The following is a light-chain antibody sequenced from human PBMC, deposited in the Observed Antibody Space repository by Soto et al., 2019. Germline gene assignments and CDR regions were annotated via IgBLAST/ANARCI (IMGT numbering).Light chain of an antibody. Sequence: QSALTQPASVSASPGQSITIPCTGTSSDVGSYNLVSWFQQHPGKVPKLLIYEGTKRPSGLSNRFSGSKSGNTASLTISGLQAEDEAHYYCASYTATTTVIFGGGTKLTVL. CDR2: EGT. V-gene: IGLV2-14*02. J-gene: IGLJ2*01. CDR1: SSDVGSYNL. CDR3: ASYTATTTVI.